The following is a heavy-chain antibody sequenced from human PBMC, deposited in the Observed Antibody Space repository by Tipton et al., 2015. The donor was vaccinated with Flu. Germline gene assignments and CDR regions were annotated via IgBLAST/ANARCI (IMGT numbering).Heavy chain of an antibody. J-gene: IGHJ4*02. V-gene: IGHV4-31*03. CDR2: IYNGGSP. CDR3: ARGSGSGTYVIFDS. Sequence: TLSLTCTVSGASISSNGYYWTWIRQHPGEGLEWIGYIYNGGSPAYNSSLKSRVSISIDTSKNQFSLNMRSVTAADTAVYYCARGSGSGTYVIFDSWGQGTLVTVSS. D-gene: IGHD3-10*01. CDR1: GASISSNGYY.